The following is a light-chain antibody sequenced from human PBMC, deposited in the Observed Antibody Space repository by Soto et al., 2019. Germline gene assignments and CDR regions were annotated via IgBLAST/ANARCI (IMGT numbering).Light chain of an antibody. CDR1: QIVSTN. Sequence: EVVMTQSPGTLSVSPGERATLSCRASQIVSTNVAWYHQKSGQAPRLLIYYASTRAAGVPARFSGSGSGTDFTLTITSLQSEDSGFYHCQQYKDWPTTFGPGTKVEIK. CDR3: QQYKDWPTT. J-gene: IGKJ1*01. CDR2: YAS. V-gene: IGKV3-15*01.